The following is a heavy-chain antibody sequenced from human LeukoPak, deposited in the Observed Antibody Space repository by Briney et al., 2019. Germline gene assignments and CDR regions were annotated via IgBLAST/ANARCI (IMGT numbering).Heavy chain of an antibody. V-gene: IGHV4-34*01. J-gene: IGHJ6*02. CDR1: GGSFSGYY. CDR3: ARRRTIFGVVIYYYYGMDV. D-gene: IGHD3-3*01. Sequence: SETLSLTCAVYGGSFSGYYWSWIRQPPGKGLEWIGEINHSGSTNYNPSLKSRVTISVDTSKNRFSLKLSSVTAADTAVYYCARRRTIFGVVIYYYYGMDVWGQGTTVTVSS. CDR2: INHSGST.